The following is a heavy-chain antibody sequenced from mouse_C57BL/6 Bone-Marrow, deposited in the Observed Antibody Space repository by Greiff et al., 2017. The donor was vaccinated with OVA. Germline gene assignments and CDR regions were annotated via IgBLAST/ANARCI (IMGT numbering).Heavy chain of an antibody. CDR1: GYSFTGYY. D-gene: IGHD2-5*01. CDR3: ARKASYYSILYYYAMDY. J-gene: IGHJ4*01. CDR2: INPSTGGT. V-gene: IGHV1-42*01. Sequence: EVQLQQSGPELVKPGASVKISCKASGYSFTGYYMNWVKQSPEKSLEWIGEINPSTGGTTYNQKFKAKATLTVDKSSSTAYMQLKSLTSEDSAVYYCARKASYYSILYYYAMDYWGQGTSVTVAS.